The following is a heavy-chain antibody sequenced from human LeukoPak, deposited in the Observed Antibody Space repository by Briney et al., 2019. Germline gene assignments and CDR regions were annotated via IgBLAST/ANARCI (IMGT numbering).Heavy chain of an antibody. Sequence: GGSLRLSCAASGFTFSSYGMHWVRQAPGKGLEGVAFIRYDGSNKYYADSVKGGFTISRDNSKNTLFLQMNSLRAEDTAVYYCAKVRGNYDFWSGFDCWGQGTLVTVSS. V-gene: IGHV3-30*02. CDR2: IRYDGSNK. J-gene: IGHJ4*02. D-gene: IGHD3-3*01. CDR1: GFTFSSYG. CDR3: AKVRGNYDFWSGFDC.